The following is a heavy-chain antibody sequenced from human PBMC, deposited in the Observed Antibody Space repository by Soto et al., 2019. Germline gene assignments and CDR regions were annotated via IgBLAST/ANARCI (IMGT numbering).Heavy chain of an antibody. J-gene: IGHJ6*03. CDR3: AREGYSSSSTYYYYYMDV. D-gene: IGHD6-6*01. Sequence: QVQLVQSGAEVKKPGASVKVSCKASGYTFTGYYMHWVRQAPGQGLEWMGWINPNSGGTNYAQKFQGWVTRTRDTSISTAYMELSRLRSDDTAVYYCAREGYSSSSTYYYYYMDVWGKGTTVTVSS. CDR1: GYTFTGYY. CDR2: INPNSGGT. V-gene: IGHV1-2*04.